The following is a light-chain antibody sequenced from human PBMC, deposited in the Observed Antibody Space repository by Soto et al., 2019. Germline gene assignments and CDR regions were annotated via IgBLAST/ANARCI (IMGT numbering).Light chain of an antibody. V-gene: IGKV3-11*01. CDR1: QSVSSY. Sequence: EIVLTQSPATLSLSPGERAALSCTASQSVSSYLAWYQQKPGQAPRLLIYDSSNRATGIPARFSGSGSGPVFTLTISSLEREDCAVYYCQQRSNWPSTFGGGTKVEIK. CDR3: QQRSNWPST. J-gene: IGKJ4*01. CDR2: DSS.